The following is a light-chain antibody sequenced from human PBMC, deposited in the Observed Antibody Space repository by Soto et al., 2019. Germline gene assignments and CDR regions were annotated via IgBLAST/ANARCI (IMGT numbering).Light chain of an antibody. CDR2: DVV. V-gene: IGLV2-11*01. CDR1: SSDIGGYNY. Sequence: QSVLTQPRSVSGFPGRSVTISCTGTSSDIGGYNYVSWYQQHPGKAPKLVIYDVVKRPSGVPDRFSGSKSGNTASLTISGLQAEDEADYYCCSYAGSYTLGAFGGGTKLTVL. CDR3: CSYAGSYTLGA. J-gene: IGLJ2*01.